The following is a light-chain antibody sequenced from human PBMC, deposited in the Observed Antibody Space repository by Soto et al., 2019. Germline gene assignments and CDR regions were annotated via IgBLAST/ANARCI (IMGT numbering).Light chain of an antibody. Sequence: EIVLTQSPGTLSLSPGERATLSCRASQSVGRNCLAWYQQKPGQAPRLLIFSASYRVTGVPDRFSGSGSGTDFTLTIGRLEPEDLAVYYCQQCGSSPMYTFGQGTKLEI. CDR3: QQCGSSPMYT. V-gene: IGKV3-20*01. J-gene: IGKJ2*01. CDR2: SAS. CDR1: QSVGRNC.